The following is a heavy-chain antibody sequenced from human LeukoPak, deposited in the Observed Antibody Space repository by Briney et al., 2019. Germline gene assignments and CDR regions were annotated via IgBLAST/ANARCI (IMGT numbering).Heavy chain of an antibody. V-gene: IGHV4-59*01. CDR1: GGSISSYY. Sequence: SETLSLTCTVSGGSISSYYWSWIRQPPGKGLEWIGYIYYSGSTNYNPSLKSRVTISVDTSKNQFSLKLSSVTAADTAVYYCARGLRDYDFWSGYYTWGYYFDYWGQGTLVTVSS. D-gene: IGHD3-3*01. CDR3: ARGLRDYDFWSGYYTWGYYFDY. CDR2: IYYSGST. J-gene: IGHJ4*02.